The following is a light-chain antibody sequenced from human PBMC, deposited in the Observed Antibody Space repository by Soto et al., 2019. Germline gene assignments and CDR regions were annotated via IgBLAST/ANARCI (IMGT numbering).Light chain of an antibody. CDR1: QGVSIY. Sequence: ENVLTQSPASLSLSPGDRVTLSCRASQGVSIYLAWYQQKLGQAPRLLIYDASNRAAGVPARFSGSGSGTAFSLITKGVEPHDFAVYYCQQRQNRPPLTFGPGTRLEI. V-gene: IGKV3-11*01. J-gene: IGKJ5*01. CDR2: DAS. CDR3: QQRQNRPPLT.